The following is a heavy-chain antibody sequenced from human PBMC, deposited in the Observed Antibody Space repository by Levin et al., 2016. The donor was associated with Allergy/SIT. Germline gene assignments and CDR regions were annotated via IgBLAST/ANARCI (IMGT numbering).Heavy chain of an antibody. CDR2: IIPILGIA. J-gene: IGHJ4*02. Sequence: SVKVSCKASGGTFSSYTISWVRQAPGQGLEWMGRIIPILGIANYAQKFQGRVTITADKSTSTAYMELSSLRSEDTAVYYCARAIIMGNVDYWGQGTLVTVSS. CDR3: ARAIIMGNVDY. CDR1: GGTFSSYT. V-gene: IGHV1-69*02.